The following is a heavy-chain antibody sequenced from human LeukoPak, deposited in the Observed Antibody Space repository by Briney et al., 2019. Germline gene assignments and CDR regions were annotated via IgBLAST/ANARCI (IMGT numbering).Heavy chain of an antibody. CDR1: GYTFTSYG. Sequence: ASVKVSCKASGYTFTSYGISWVRQAPGQGLEWMGWISTYKGNTNYAQKVQGRVTVTTDTSMSTVYMELRSLGSDDTAVYYCGRSMDSSTSRLIEYWGQGTLVTVSS. J-gene: IGHJ4*02. CDR3: GRSMDSSTSRLIEY. V-gene: IGHV1-18*01. D-gene: IGHD6-6*01. CDR2: ISTYKGNT.